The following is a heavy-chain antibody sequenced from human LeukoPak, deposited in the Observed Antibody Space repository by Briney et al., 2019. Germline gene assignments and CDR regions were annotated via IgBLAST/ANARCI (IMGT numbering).Heavy chain of an antibody. D-gene: IGHD4-17*01. CDR3: AKDLDYGDLLAEYFQH. CDR1: GFTFSKYS. V-gene: IGHV3-48*04. CDR2: INNSSTTI. Sequence: GGSLRLSCAASGFTFSKYSMTWVRQTPGKGLEWISYINNSSTTIYYSDSVKGRFTISRDNAKNPLYLQMNSLRAEDTAVYYCAKDLDYGDLLAEYFQHWGQGTLVTVSS. J-gene: IGHJ1*01.